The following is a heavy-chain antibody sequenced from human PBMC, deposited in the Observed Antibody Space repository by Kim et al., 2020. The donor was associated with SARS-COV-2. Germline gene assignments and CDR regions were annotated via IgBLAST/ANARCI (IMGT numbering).Heavy chain of an antibody. V-gene: IGHV2-5*02. D-gene: IGHD3-10*01. CDR1: GFSLTTRGVG. J-gene: IGHJ4*02. CDR2: IYWDGDQ. Sequence: SGPALVNPTQTLTLTCTFSGFSLTTRGVGVGWIRQPPGKALEWLALIYWDGDQRYIPSLRTRLTISKEISKNQVVLTMTNMDSVDTATYFCAHRTVSGTYYGDWGQGMLVTVSS. CDR3: AHRTVSGTYYGD.